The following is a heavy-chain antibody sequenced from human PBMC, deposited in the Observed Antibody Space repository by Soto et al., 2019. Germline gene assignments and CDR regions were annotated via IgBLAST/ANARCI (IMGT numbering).Heavy chain of an antibody. CDR1: GFTYSSYA. Sequence: EVQLLESGGGLVQPGGSLRLSCATSGFTYSSYAMSWVRQAPGKGLEWVSGISGGGDATFYADSVKGRVTISRDNSKNTLYLQMNSLRGEDTALYYGAKKVSGTVTRGAYWYFELWGRGTLVTVSS. V-gene: IGHV3-23*01. D-gene: IGHD4-17*01. CDR2: ISGGGDAT. J-gene: IGHJ2*01. CDR3: AKKVSGTVTRGAYWYFEL.